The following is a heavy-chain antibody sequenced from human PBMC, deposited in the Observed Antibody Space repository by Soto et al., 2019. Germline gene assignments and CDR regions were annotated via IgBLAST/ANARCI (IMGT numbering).Heavy chain of an antibody. V-gene: IGHV1-2*02. CDR2: INPNSGGT. J-gene: IGHJ4*02. D-gene: IGHD3-22*01. CDR1: GYTFADYY. CDR3: ARRKGDYYDSSGYHYYFDY. Sequence: ASLKVSCKASGYTFADYYVHWGRQAPGQGLEWMGWINPNSGGTKSAQKFQGRVTMTRDTSISTAYMELSRLRSDDTAVYYCARRKGDYYDSSGYHYYFDYWGQGTLVTVSS.